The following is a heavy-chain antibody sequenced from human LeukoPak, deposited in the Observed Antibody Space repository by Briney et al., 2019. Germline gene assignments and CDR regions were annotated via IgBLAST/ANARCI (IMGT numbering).Heavy chain of an antibody. Sequence: SQTLSLTCAISGDCVSSNSAGWNWKRLSPSLGFEWLGSTTYRSRWYNDYAVSVKSRITISPDTSKNQFSLQLNSVTPEDTAVYYCARGQGKNWFDPWGQGTLVTVSS. V-gene: IGHV6-1*01. D-gene: IGHD3-10*01. CDR1: GDCVSSNSAG. CDR2: TTYRSRWYN. CDR3: ARGQGKNWFDP. J-gene: IGHJ5*02.